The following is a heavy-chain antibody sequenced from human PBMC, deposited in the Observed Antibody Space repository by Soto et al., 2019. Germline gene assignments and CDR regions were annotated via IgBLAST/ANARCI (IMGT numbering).Heavy chain of an antibody. J-gene: IGHJ4*02. CDR2: ISYDGSNK. CDR1: GFTFSSYA. D-gene: IGHD3-22*01. CDR3: ARDRYDSSGYPDY. Sequence: QVQLVESGGGVVQPGRSLRLSCAASGFTFSSYAMHWVRQAPGKGLEWVAVISYDGSNKYYADSVKGRFTISRDNSENTLYLQMNSLRAEDTAVYYCARDRYDSSGYPDYWGQGTLVTVSS. V-gene: IGHV3-30-3*01.